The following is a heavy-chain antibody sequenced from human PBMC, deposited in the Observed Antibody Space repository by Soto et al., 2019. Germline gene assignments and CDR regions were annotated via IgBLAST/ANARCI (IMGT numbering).Heavy chain of an antibody. V-gene: IGHV3-33*01. Sequence: PGGSLRLSCAASGFTFSSYAMHWVRQAPGKGLEWVSVIWYDGTNKYYADSVKGRFTISRDNSKNTLYLQMNSLRAEDTAVYYCARAQSSGNYYSDYWGQGTLVTVPQ. J-gene: IGHJ4*02. CDR1: GFTFSSYA. CDR2: IWYDGTNK. D-gene: IGHD1-26*01. CDR3: ARAQSSGNYYSDY.